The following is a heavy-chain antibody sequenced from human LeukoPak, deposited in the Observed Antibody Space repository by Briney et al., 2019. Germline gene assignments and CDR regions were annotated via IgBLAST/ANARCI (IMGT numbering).Heavy chain of an antibody. D-gene: IGHD4-17*01. CDR2: ISYDGSNK. V-gene: IGHV3-30*03. J-gene: IGHJ4*02. Sequence: PGRSLRLSCAASGFTFSSYGMHWVRQAPGKGLEWVAVISYDGSNKYYADSVRGRFTISRDNSKNTLYLQMNSLRAEDTAVYYCASTYGDVDYWGQGTLVTVSS. CDR1: GFTFSSYG. CDR3: ASTYGDVDY.